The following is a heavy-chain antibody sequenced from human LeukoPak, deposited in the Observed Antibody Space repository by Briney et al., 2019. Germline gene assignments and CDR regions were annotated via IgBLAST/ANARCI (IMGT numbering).Heavy chain of an antibody. V-gene: IGHV3-30*18. J-gene: IGHJ4*02. Sequence: PGGSLRLSCAASRFTFSSYGMHWVRQAPGKGLEWVALISYDGSNKYYADSVKGRFTISRDNPKNTLYLQMNSLRAEDTAVYYCAKGELGLWFDYWGQGTLVTVSS. CDR3: AKGELGLWFDY. D-gene: IGHD5-18*01. CDR1: RFTFSSYG. CDR2: ISYDGSNK.